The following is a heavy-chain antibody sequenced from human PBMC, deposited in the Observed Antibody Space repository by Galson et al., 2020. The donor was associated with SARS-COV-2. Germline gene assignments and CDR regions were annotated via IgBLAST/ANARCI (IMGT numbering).Heavy chain of an antibody. CDR1: GGSISSGDYY. CDR3: AMYCSSTSCRRTNFYY. Sequence: SETLSLTCTVSGGSISSGDYYWSWIRQPPGKGPEWIGYIYYSGSTYYNPSLKSRVTISVDTSKNQFSLQLSSVTAADPAVYYCAMYCSSTSCRRTNFYYWGQGTLVTVSS. V-gene: IGHV4-30-4*01. CDR2: IYYSGST. J-gene: IGHJ4*02. D-gene: IGHD2-2*01.